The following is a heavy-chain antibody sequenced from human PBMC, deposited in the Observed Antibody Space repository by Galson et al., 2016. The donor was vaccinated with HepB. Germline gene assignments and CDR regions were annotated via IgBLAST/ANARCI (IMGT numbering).Heavy chain of an antibody. CDR1: GFTFSSSP. Sequence: SLRLSCAASGFTFSSSPMSWVRQAPGKGLEWVSSITGSGASTYYAESVKGRFTISRDNSKNTLFLQMNSLRAEDPAVYDCARDPAGYQWGQGTLVSVSS. CDR2: ITGSGAST. D-gene: IGHD2-15*01. J-gene: IGHJ4*02. V-gene: IGHV3-23*01. CDR3: ARDPAGYQ.